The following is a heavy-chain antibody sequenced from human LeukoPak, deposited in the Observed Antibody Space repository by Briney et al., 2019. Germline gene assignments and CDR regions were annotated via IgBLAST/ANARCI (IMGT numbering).Heavy chain of an antibody. CDR1: GFTFSSYA. D-gene: IGHD3-10*01. V-gene: IGHV3-23*01. J-gene: IGHJ4*02. CDR3: ARSGFGEAFDY. Sequence: GGSLRLSCAASGFTFSSYAMSWVRQAPGKGLDWVSVISGSGDSTHYADSVNGRFTISRDNSENTLYLQMNSLRAEDTAVYYCARSGFGEAFDYWGQGTLVTVSS. CDR2: ISGSGDST.